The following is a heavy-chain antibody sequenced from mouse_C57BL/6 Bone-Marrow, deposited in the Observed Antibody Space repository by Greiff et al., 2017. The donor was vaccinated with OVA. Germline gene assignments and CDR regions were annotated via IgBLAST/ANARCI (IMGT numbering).Heavy chain of an antibody. Sequence: DVLLVESGGGLVKPGGSLKLSCAASGFTFSSYTMSWVRQTPEQRLEWVATISGGGGNTYYPDSVKGRFTISSDNAKNTLYLQMSSLRSEDTALYYCARPQWFAYWGQGTLGTVSA. CDR2: ISGGGGNT. J-gene: IGHJ3*01. CDR3: ARPQWFAY. V-gene: IGHV5-9*01. CDR1: GFTFSSYT.